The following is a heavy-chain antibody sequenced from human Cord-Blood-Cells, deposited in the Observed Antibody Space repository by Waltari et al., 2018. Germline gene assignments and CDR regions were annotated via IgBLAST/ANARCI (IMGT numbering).Heavy chain of an antibody. CDR1: GGSFSGYY. V-gene: IGHV4-34*01. J-gene: IGHJ3*02. CDR2: INHSGST. CDR3: ASSQRAAGTMVAFDI. D-gene: IGHD6-13*01. Sequence: QVQLQQWGAGLLKPSETLSLTCAAYGGSFSGYYWRWIRQPPGTGLEWIGEINHSGSTNYNPSLKSRVTISVDTSKNQFSLKLSSVTAADTAVYYCASSQRAAGTMVAFDIWGQGTMVTVSS.